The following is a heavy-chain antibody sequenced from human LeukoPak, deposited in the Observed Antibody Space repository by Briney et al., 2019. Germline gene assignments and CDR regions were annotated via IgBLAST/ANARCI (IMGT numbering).Heavy chain of an antibody. Sequence: EASVKVSCKASGYTFTGYYMHWVRQAPGQGLEWMGWINPNSGGTNYAQKFQGRVTMTRDTSISTAYMELSRLRSDDTAVYYCARSLAQDYYYYYGMDVWGQGTTVTVSS. CDR2: INPNSGGT. J-gene: IGHJ6*02. CDR3: ARSLAQDYYYYYGMDV. CDR1: GYTFTGYY. V-gene: IGHV1-2*02.